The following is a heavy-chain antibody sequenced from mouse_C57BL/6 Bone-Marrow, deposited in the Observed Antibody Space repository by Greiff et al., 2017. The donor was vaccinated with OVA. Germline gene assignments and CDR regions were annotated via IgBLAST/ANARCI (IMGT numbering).Heavy chain of an antibody. Sequence: EVQLQQSGAELVRPGASVKLSCTASGFNIKDDYMHWVKQRPEQGLEWIGWIDPGNGDTEYASKFQGKATITADTSSNTAYLQLSSLTSEDTAVYYGTTCSSWFAYWGQGTLVTVSA. D-gene: IGHD1-1*01. CDR1: GFNIKDDY. CDR2: IDPGNGDT. J-gene: IGHJ3*01. CDR3: TTCSSWFAY. V-gene: IGHV14-4*01.